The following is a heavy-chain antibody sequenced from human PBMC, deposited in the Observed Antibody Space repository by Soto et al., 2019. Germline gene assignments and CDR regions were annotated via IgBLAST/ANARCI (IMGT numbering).Heavy chain of an antibody. Sequence: PGGSLRLSCAASGFTFSSYSMNWVRQAPGKGLEWVSSISSSSSYIYYADSVKGRFTISRDNAKNSLYLQMNSLRADDTAVYYCAGDIVPPITMTPVGAFDIWGQGTMVTVSS. CDR1: GFTFSSYS. D-gene: IGHD3-22*01. V-gene: IGHV3-21*01. CDR2: ISSSSSYI. CDR3: AGDIVPPITMTPVGAFDI. J-gene: IGHJ3*02.